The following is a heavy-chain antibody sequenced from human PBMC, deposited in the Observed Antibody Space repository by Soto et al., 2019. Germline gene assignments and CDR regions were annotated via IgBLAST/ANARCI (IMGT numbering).Heavy chain of an antibody. D-gene: IGHD2-15*01. V-gene: IGHV3-23*01. CDR3: AKVISSSATGY. Sequence: GGSLRLSCAASGFIFRSYALSWVRQAPGKELEWVAVISGSGAVTYYPDSVKGRFTILRDNSKNMMYLQMSSLRAEDTAIYYCAKVISSSATGYWGQGTLVTVSS. J-gene: IGHJ4*02. CDR1: GFIFRSYA. CDR2: ISGSGAVT.